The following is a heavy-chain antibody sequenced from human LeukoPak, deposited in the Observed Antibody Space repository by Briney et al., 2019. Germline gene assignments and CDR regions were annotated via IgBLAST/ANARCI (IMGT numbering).Heavy chain of an antibody. Sequence: ASVKVSCKASGYTFTSYHINWVRQATGQGLEWMGWMNPNSGNTGYAQKFQGRVTMTRNTSISTAYMELSSLRSEDTAVYYCARGRSSTSWHYYYYGMDVWGQGTTVTVSS. CDR3: ARGRSSTSWHYYYYGMDV. J-gene: IGHJ6*02. CDR1: GYTFTSYH. CDR2: MNPNSGNT. D-gene: IGHD2-2*01. V-gene: IGHV1-8*01.